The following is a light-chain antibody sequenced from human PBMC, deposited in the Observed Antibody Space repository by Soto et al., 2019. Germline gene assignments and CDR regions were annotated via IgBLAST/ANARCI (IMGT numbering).Light chain of an antibody. Sequence: QSVLTQPPSASGTPGQSVTISCSGSTSNIGSYPVEWYRHLPGTAPKLLIFNNYERLSGVPERFSASKSGNTASLTISGLQPEDEGDYYCSSYTSTSTPWVFGGGTKLTVL. CDR1: TSNIGSYP. V-gene: IGLV1-44*01. CDR3: SSYTSTSTPWV. J-gene: IGLJ3*02. CDR2: NNY.